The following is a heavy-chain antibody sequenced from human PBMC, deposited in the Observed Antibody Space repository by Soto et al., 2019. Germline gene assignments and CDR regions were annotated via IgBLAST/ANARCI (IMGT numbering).Heavy chain of an antibody. CDR2: IIPIFGTA. CDR1: GGTFSSYA. D-gene: IGHD6-19*01. J-gene: IGHJ5*02. CDR3: ARGRVVQRSPIAVADGFDP. V-gene: IGHV1-69*12. Sequence: QVQLVQSGAEVKKPGSSVKVSCKASGGTFSSYAISWVRQAPGQGLEWMGGIIPIFGTANYAQKFQGRVTITADESTSTAYMELSSLRSEDTAVYYCARGRVVQRSPIAVADGFDPWGQGTLVTVSS.